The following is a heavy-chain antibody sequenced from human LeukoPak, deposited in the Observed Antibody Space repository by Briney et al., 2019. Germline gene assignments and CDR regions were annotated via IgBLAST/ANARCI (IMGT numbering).Heavy chain of an antibody. J-gene: IGHJ6*04. CDR3: ARDAVDTAMVYYYYYGMDV. CDR2: IKQDGSEK. CDR1: GFTFSSYW. D-gene: IGHD5-18*01. V-gene: IGHV3-7*03. Sequence: GGSLRLSCAASGFTFSSYWMSWVRQAPGKGLEWVANIKQDGSEKYYVDSVKGQFTISRDNAKNSLYLQMNSLRAEDTAVYYCARDAVDTAMVYYYYYGMDVWGKGTTVTVSS.